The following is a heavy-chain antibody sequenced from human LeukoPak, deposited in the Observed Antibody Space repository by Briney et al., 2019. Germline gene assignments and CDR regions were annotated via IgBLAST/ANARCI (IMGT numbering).Heavy chain of an antibody. Sequence: ASVTVSCKASGGTFSSYAISWVRQAPGQGLEWMGGIIPIFDTANYAQKFQGRVTITTDESTSTAYMELSSLRSEDTAVYYCARDRMVRGAIIGGEFDSWGQGTLVTISS. J-gene: IGHJ4*02. CDR1: GGTFSSYA. V-gene: IGHV1-69*05. D-gene: IGHD3-10*01. CDR2: IIPIFDTA. CDR3: ARDRMVRGAIIGGEFDS.